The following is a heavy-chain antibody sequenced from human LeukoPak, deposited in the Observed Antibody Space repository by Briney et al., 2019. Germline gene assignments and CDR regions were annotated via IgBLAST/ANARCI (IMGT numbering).Heavy chain of an antibody. J-gene: IGHJ4*02. D-gene: IGHD3-22*01. CDR1: GGSISNSGYY. V-gene: IGHV4-39*01. CDR2: IYYSGST. CDR3: AKTYYYDPFDY. Sequence: PSETLSLTCTVSGGSISNSGYYWGWIRHPPGKGLEWIGNIYYSGSTYYNPSLKSRVTISVDTSKNQFSLKLSSVTAADTAVYYCAKTYYYDPFDYWGQGTLVTVSS.